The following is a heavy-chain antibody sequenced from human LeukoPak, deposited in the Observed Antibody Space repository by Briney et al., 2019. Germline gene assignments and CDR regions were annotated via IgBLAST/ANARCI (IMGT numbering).Heavy chain of an antibody. CDR2: IRYDGSNK. V-gene: IGHV3-30*02. CDR3: TRDQVSVAGTGIDY. J-gene: IGHJ4*02. D-gene: IGHD6-19*01. CDR1: GFTFSSYG. Sequence: GGSLRLSCAASGFTFSSYGMHWVRQAPGKGLEWVAFIRYDGSNKYHADSVKGRFTISRDSSKNTVYLQMNSLRVEDAAVYYCTRDQVSVAGTGIDYWGQGTLVTVSS.